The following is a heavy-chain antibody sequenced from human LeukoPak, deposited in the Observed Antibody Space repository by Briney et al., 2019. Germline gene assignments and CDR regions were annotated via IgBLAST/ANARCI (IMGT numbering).Heavy chain of an antibody. CDR1: GXSFTSYC. CDR3: ARTYSSGWSFDY. Sequence: NHGESLKISFKGSGXSFTSYCISWVRQMPGKGLEWMGRIDPSDSYTNYSPSIQGHVTISADKSISTAYLQWSSLKASDTAMYYCARTYSSGWSFDYWGQGTLVTVSS. V-gene: IGHV5-10-1*01. CDR2: IDPSDSYT. J-gene: IGHJ4*02. D-gene: IGHD6-19*01.